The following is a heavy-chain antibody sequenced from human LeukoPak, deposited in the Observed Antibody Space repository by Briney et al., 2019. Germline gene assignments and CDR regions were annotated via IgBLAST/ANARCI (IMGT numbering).Heavy chain of an antibody. CDR2: TRNKANNYNT. CDR1: GFTFSSYA. J-gene: IGHJ4*02. CDR3: TRRSYSSGWYTDY. V-gene: IGHV3-72*01. D-gene: IGHD6-19*01. Sequence: GGSLRLSCAASGFTFSSYAMSWVRQAPGEGLEWVGRTRNKANNYNTEYAASVKGRFTISRDDSKNSLYLQMNSLKTEDTAVYYCTRRSYSSGWYTDYWGQGTLVTVSS.